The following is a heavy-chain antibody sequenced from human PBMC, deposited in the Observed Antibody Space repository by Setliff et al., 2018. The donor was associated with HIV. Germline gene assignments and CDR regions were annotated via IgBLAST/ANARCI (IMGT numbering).Heavy chain of an antibody. CDR2: IYNSGST. J-gene: IGHJ6*03. CDR3: ARLVSWRYYYDYMDV. CDR1: GGSISNYY. D-gene: IGHD1-1*01. V-gene: IGHV4-59*08. Sequence: LSLTCTVSGGSISNYYWSWIRQPPGKGLEWIGYIYNSGSTNYNPSLKSRVTISVDTSKSQFSLKLSPVTAADTAVYYCARLVSWRYYYDYMDVWGKGTTVTVSS.